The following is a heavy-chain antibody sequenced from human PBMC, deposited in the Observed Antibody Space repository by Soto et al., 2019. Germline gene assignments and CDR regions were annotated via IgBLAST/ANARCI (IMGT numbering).Heavy chain of an antibody. J-gene: IGHJ4*02. CDR3: ARDSGLPYYDSSGGFDY. V-gene: IGHV3-74*01. CDR1: GFTFSSYW. Sequence: GGSLRLSCAASGFTFSSYWMHWVRQAPGKGQVWVSRINSDGSSTSYADSVKGRFTISRDNAKNTLYLQMNSLRAEDTAVYYCARDSGLPYYDSSGGFDYWGQGTLVTVSS. CDR2: INSDGSST. D-gene: IGHD3-22*01.